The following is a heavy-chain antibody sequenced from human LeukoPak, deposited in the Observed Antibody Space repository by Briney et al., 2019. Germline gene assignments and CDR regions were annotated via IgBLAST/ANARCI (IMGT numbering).Heavy chain of an antibody. Sequence: PGGSLRLSCAASGFTFSSYSMNWVRQAPGKGLEWVSSISTSSGYIYYADSMKGRFTISRDNAKNSLYLQMNGLTAEDTAVYYCASTGGYSYGYRYWGQGTLVTVSS. J-gene: IGHJ4*02. CDR3: ASTGGYSYGYRY. D-gene: IGHD5-18*01. V-gene: IGHV3-21*01. CDR2: ISTSSGYI. CDR1: GFTFSSYS.